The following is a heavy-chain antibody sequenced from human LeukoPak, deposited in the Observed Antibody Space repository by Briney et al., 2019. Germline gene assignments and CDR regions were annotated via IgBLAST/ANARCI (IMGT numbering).Heavy chain of an antibody. CDR2: ISGYNGNT. J-gene: IGHJ4*01. CDR3: ARASDDILTGYPGELDY. Sequence: ASVKVSCKASGYTFTNYGISWVRQVPGQGLEWMGWISGYNGNTKYAQKLQGRVTMTTDTSTSTAYMDLRSLRPDDTAVYYCARASDDILTGYPGELDYWGHGTLVTVSS. CDR1: GYTFTNYG. V-gene: IGHV1-18*04. D-gene: IGHD3-9*01.